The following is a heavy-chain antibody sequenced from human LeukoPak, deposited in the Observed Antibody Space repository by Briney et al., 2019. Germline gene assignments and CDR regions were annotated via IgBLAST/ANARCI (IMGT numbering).Heavy chain of an antibody. D-gene: IGHD3-22*01. J-gene: IGHJ4*02. CDR2: ISNTGVST. V-gene: IGHV3-64*04. Sequence: GGSLRLSCSASGFTFSSFALHWVRQAPGKGLEYVSGISNTGVSTYYADSVTGRFTISRDNSKNTLNLQMNSLRAEDTALYYCAKDQNYESSGYYGGFDYWGQGTLVTVSS. CDR3: AKDQNYESSGYYGGFDY. CDR1: GFTFSSFA.